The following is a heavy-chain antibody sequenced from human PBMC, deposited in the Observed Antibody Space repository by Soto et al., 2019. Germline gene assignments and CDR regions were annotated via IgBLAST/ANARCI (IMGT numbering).Heavy chain of an antibody. D-gene: IGHD6-19*01. Sequence: EVQLLESGGGLVQPGGSLRLSCAASGFTFSSYAMSWVRQAPGKGLEWVSAISGSGGSTYYADSVKGRFTISRDNAKNTLYLQMNGLRAEDTAVYYCAKGGSGWWGYFDYWGQGTLVTVSS. V-gene: IGHV3-23*01. CDR2: ISGSGGST. J-gene: IGHJ4*02. CDR1: GFTFSSYA. CDR3: AKGGSGWWGYFDY.